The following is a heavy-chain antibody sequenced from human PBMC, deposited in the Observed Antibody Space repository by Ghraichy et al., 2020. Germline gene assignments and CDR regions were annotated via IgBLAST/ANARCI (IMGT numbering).Heavy chain of an antibody. V-gene: IGHV3-23*01. D-gene: IGHD2-21*02. CDR2: VSGSGGRT. CDR3: ARHPDCGGDCYSTKLDY. CDR1: GFTFSSYA. Sequence: GGSLRLSCAASGFTFSSYAMSWVRQAPGKGLEWASVVSGSGGRTYYADSVKGRFTISRDPSTSTLYLQMNSLRAADTAVYFCARHPDCGGDCYSTKLDYWGQGNLVTISS. J-gene: IGHJ4*02.